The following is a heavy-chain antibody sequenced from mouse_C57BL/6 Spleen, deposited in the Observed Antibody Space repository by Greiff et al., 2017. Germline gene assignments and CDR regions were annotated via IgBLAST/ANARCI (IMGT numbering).Heavy chain of an antibody. J-gene: IGHJ1*03. CDR2: IDPSDSET. CDR3: SYGSSPFDV. V-gene: IGHV1-52*01. D-gene: IGHD1-1*01. CDR1: GYTFTSYW. Sequence: QVQLQQPGAELVRPGSSVKLSCKASGYTFTSYWMHWVKQRPIQGLEWIGNIDPSDSETHFNQNFKDKATLTVDKSSSTAYMQLSSLTSEDSAVYYCSYGSSPFDVWGTGTTVTVSS.